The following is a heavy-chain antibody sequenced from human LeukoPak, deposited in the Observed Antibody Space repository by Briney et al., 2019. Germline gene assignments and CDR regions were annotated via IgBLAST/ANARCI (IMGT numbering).Heavy chain of an antibody. D-gene: IGHD2-15*01. V-gene: IGHV4-30-2*01. Sequence: SQNLSRNCAVSAGSISSGGYAWSCIRQPPGKGLEWIGYSCHRSNTYYTPSLKSRVTISVVTSKSQFSLNLSSVTAAGTAVYYCARLSLHCSGGSCYREAFDSWGQGTLVTVSS. CDR1: AGSISSGGYA. J-gene: IGHJ4*02. CDR2: SCHRSNT. CDR3: ARLSLHCSGGSCYREAFDS.